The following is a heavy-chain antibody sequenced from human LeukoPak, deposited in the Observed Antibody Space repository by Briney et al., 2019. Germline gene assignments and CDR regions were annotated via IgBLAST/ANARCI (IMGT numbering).Heavy chain of an antibody. J-gene: IGHJ4*02. CDR3: ARGGRYCSTLTCHQDY. V-gene: IGHV4-39*07. CDR2: IYYSGST. CDR1: GDSISSNDYY. D-gene: IGHD2-2*01. Sequence: SETLSLTCFVSGDSISSNDYYWGWIRQPPGKGLEWIGNIYYSGSTYYNPSLKSRVTISVDTSKNQFSLRLSSVTAADTAVYYCARGGRYCSTLTCHQDYWGLGTLVTVSS.